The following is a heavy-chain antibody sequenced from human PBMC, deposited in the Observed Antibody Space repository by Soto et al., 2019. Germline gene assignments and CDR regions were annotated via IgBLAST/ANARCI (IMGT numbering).Heavy chain of an antibody. Sequence: EVQLVESGGGLIQPGGSLRLSCAVSGFTVSNNYMSWVRQAPGKGLEGVSVIYSGGYTAYGDSVKGRFTISRDNSKNTLYLKKKSRSAGDRVFYYWATHPGGGGYWGQGTLVTVSS. D-gene: IGHD3-10*01. CDR3: ATHPGGGGY. CDR1: GFTVSNNY. J-gene: IGHJ4*02. V-gene: IGHV3-53*01. CDR2: IYSGGYT.